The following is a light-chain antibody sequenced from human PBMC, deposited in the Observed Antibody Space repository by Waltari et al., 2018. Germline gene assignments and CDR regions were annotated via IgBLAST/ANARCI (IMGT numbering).Light chain of an antibody. Sequence: QAGLTQPPSVSKGLRQTATLTCTGNSNNVGNQGAAWLQQHQGHPPKLLSYRNNNRPSGISERLLGSRSGNTAALTMTGLQPEYEADYYCSAWDSSLSAWVVGGGTKLTVL. CDR1: SNNVGNQG. V-gene: IGLV10-54*01. CDR2: RNN. CDR3: SAWDSSLSAWV. J-gene: IGLJ3*02.